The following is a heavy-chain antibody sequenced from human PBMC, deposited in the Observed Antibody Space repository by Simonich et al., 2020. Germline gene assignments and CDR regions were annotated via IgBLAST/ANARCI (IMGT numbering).Heavy chain of an antibody. Sequence: QVQLQESGPGLVKPSETLSLTCPVSGGSISSYYWSWIRQPPGKGLEWIGYIYYSGSTNYNPSRKSRVTRSVDTSKNQFSLKLSSVTAADTAVYYCARLPDYWGQGTLVTVSS. J-gene: IGHJ4*02. CDR3: ARLPDY. V-gene: IGHV4-59*08. CDR2: IYYSGST. CDR1: GGSISSYY.